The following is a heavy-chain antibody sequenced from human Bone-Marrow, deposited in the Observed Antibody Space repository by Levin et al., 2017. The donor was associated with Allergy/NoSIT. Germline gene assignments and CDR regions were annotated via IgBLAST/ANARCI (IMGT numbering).Heavy chain of an antibody. D-gene: IGHD1-26*01. CDR1: DGSITNHY. V-gene: IGHV4-4*07. J-gene: IGHJ4*02. Sequence: KSSETLSLTCTVSDGSITNHYWSWIRQPAGKGLEWIGRIYSSGSTNYNPSLESRVTMSVDTSKNQFSLKLTSLSAADTAVYFCARSRGSYSDHLDYWGQGTPVTVSS. CDR2: IYSSGST. CDR3: ARSRGSYSDHLDY.